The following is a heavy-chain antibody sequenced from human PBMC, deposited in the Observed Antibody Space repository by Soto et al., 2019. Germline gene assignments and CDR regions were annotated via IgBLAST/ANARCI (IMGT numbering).Heavy chain of an antibody. CDR1: GGSISSYY. Sequence: PSETLSLTCTVSGGSISSYYWSWIRQPAGKGLEWIGRIYTSGSTNYNPSLKSRVTMSVDTSKNQFSLKLSSVTAADTAVYYCAKNTEDYYYYYGIDVWGQGTTVTVSS. V-gene: IGHV4-4*07. CDR3: AKNTEDYYYYYGIDV. CDR2: IYTSGST. J-gene: IGHJ6*02. D-gene: IGHD5-18*01.